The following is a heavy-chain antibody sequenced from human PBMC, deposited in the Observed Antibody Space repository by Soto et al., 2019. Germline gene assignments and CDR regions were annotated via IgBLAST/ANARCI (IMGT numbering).Heavy chain of an antibody. CDR2: IYYIGST. CDR1: GGSISSYY. Sequence: SETLSLTCTVSGGSISSYYWSWIRQPPGKGLEWIGYIYYIGSTNYNPSLKSRVTISVDTSKNQFSLKLSSVTAADTAVYYCARGLRRQLLNWFDPWGQGTLVTVSS. V-gene: IGHV4-59*01. J-gene: IGHJ5*02. CDR3: ARGLRRQLLNWFDP. D-gene: IGHD2-2*01.